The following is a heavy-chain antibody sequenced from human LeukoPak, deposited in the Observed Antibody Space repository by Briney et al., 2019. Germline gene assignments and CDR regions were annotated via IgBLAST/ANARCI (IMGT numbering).Heavy chain of an antibody. CDR3: ARVPTSGWPSPDY. V-gene: IGHV4-34*01. CDR1: GGPFSGHY. J-gene: IGHJ4*02. Sequence: SETLSLTCAVYGGPFSGHYWSWVRQSSGKGLEWIGEINDSGNVNYNPSLTSRVTISVDTLKNQFSLKLSSVTVADTAVYHCARVPTSGWPSPDYWGQGTLVTVSS. CDR2: INDSGNV. D-gene: IGHD6-25*01.